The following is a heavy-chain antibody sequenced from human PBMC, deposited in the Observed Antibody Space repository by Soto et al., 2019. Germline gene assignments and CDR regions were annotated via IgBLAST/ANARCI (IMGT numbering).Heavy chain of an antibody. V-gene: IGHV1-3*05. CDR1: GYTLITYG. D-gene: IGHD5-18*01. Sequence: QVQLVQSGAEEKKPGASVKVSCKASGYTLITYGIYWVRQAPGQRLDWMGWINPGNGNTKYSQKFQGRVTFTRDTSANTAYRERSSLRSEDTAVYYCAMGVGYSYGSYLDYWGQGPLVTVSS. CDR2: INPGNGNT. J-gene: IGHJ4*02. CDR3: AMGVGYSYGSYLDY.